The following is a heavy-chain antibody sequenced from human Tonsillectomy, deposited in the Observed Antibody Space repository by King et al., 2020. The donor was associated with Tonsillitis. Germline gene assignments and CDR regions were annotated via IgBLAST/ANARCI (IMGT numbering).Heavy chain of an antibody. CDR2: INPSGDNT. CDR1: GYPFSTYH. D-gene: IGHD5-24*01. J-gene: IGHJ4*02. Sequence: QLVQSGAEVRKPGASVKVSCKASGYPFSTYHIHWVRQAPGQGLEWMGIINPSGDNTYYAQKFQDRVTMTSDTSTSTVYMDLSSLSSEDTAIYYCARDRDGYILPFDYWGQGTPVTVSS. V-gene: IGHV1-46*01. CDR3: ARDRDGYILPFDY.